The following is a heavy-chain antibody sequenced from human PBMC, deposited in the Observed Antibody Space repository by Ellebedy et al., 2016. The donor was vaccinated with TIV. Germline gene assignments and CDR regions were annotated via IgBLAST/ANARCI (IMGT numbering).Heavy chain of an antibody. J-gene: IGHJ3*02. V-gene: IGHV3-23*01. CDR1: GFNFGGHA. Sequence: PGGSLRLSCAASGFNFGGHAMKWVRQAPGKGLEWVSSIGGSGYSTYYADSVKGRFTISRDNSKNTLSLQMNSLRAEDTAVYYCARDPVGVGPAFDIWGQGTIVTVSS. D-gene: IGHD4-23*01. CDR2: IGGSGYST. CDR3: ARDPVGVGPAFDI.